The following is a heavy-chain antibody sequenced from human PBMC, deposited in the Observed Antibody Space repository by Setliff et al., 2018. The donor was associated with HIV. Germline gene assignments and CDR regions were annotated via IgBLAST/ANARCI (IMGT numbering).Heavy chain of an antibody. CDR1: GGSISGFY. V-gene: IGHV4-59*01. CDR2: IYSSGSA. Sequence: KPSETLSLTCAVSGGSISGFYWSWVRQSPEKGLECIGYIYSSGSAFYHPSLRSRAAISLDASRAQFSLELKSVTAADTALYYCARLQATVVTHWYFDLWGRGTRVTVSS. J-gene: IGHJ2*01. D-gene: IGHD4-17*01. CDR3: ARLQATVVTHWYFDL.